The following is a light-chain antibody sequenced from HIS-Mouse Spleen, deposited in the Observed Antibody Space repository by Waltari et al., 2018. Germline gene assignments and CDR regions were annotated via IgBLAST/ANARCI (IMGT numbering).Light chain of an antibody. CDR2: LGS. CDR3: MQALQTPLT. Sequence: VMTQSPLSLPVTPGDPASISCRSSQSLLHSNGYNYLDWYLQKPGQSPQLLIYLGSNRASGVPDRFSGSGSGTDFTLKISRVEAEDVGVYYCMQALQTPLTFGGGTKVEIK. V-gene: IGKV2-28*01. CDR1: QSLLHSNGYNY. J-gene: IGKJ4*01.